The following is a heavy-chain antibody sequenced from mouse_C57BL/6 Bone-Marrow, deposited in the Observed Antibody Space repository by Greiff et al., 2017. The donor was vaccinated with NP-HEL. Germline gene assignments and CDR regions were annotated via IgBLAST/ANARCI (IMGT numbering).Heavy chain of an antibody. Sequence: DVHLVESGTVLARPGASVKMSYKTSGYTFTSYWMHWVKQRPGQGLEWIGAIYPGNSDTSYNQKFKGKAKLTAVTSASTAYMELSSLTNEDSAVYYCTRGGNYEVSWFAYWGQGTLVTVSA. J-gene: IGHJ3*01. CDR2: IYPGNSDT. D-gene: IGHD2-1*01. CDR1: GYTFTSYW. V-gene: IGHV1-5*01. CDR3: TRGGNYEVSWFAY.